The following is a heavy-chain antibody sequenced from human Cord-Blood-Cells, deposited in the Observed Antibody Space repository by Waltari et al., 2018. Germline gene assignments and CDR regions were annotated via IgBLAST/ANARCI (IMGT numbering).Heavy chain of an antibody. J-gene: IGHJ3*02. CDR1: GFTVSSNY. D-gene: IGHD2-2*02. CDR3: ARTVVVPAAIQAFDI. Sequence: EVQLVESGGGLIQPGGSLRLSCAASGFTVSSNYMSWVHQAPGKGLEWVSVIYSGGSTYYADSVKGRFTISRDNSKNTLYLQMNSLRAEDTAVYYCARTVVVPAAIQAFDIWGQGTMVTVSS. V-gene: IGHV3-53*01. CDR2: IYSGGST.